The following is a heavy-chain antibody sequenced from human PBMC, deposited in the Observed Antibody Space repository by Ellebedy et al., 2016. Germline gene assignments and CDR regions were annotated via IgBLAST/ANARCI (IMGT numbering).Heavy chain of an antibody. Sequence: GESLKISCAASGLTSTTYWMNWVRQAPGKGLEWVASINKDGSAKDYVDSVKGRFTISGDNAKKSMYLQMNSLRVEETAVYHCASGVGWLIEHWGQGTLVTVSS. V-gene: IGHV3-7*01. CDR3: ASGVGWLIEH. J-gene: IGHJ1*01. CDR1: GLTSTTYW. CDR2: INKDGSAK. D-gene: IGHD6-19*01.